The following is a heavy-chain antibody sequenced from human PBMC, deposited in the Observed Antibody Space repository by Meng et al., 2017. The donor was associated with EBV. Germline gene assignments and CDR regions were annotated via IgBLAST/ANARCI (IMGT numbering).Heavy chain of an antibody. D-gene: IGHD3-10*01. CDR1: GGSISSSSYY. V-gene: IGHV4-39*07. Sequence: QLQLQESGPGLVKPSEPLSLTCPVSGGSISSSSYYWGWIRQPPGKGLEWIGSIYYSGSTYYNPSLKSRVTISVDTSKNQFSLKLSSVTAADTAVYYCARSSPVRFGELSNWGQGTLVTVSS. CDR2: IYYSGST. J-gene: IGHJ4*02. CDR3: ARSSPVRFGELSN.